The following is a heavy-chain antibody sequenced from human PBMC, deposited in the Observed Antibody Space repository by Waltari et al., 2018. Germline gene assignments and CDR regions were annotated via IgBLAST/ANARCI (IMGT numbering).Heavy chain of an antibody. Sequence: EVQLVQSGGGLVKPGGSLRLSCSASGFAFSNVCLPWVRQAPGKGLEWVGRIKSKADGGTTDSAAPVKGRFTISRDDSKNTLYLQMDSLKTEDTAVYYCATGGPQSAVVNFYWGQGTLVTVSS. D-gene: IGHD3-22*01. V-gene: IGHV3-15*01. CDR2: IKSKADGGTT. CDR1: GFAFSNVC. CDR3: ATGGPQSAVVNFY. J-gene: IGHJ4*02.